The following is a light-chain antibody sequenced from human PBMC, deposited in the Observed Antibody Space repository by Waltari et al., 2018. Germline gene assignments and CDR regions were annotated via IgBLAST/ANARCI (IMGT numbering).Light chain of an antibody. J-gene: IGLJ3*02. CDR1: GSKIENNY. Sequence: QSVLTQPPSASGTPGQRVTMSCSGGGSKIENNYVMWYQHLPGTAPRLLVFRDDERPSGVPDRFSGSKSGTSASLAISGLRSEDEADYYCTVWDNSVSAWVFGGGTKLTVL. CDR2: RDD. V-gene: IGLV1-47*01. CDR3: TVWDNSVSAWV.